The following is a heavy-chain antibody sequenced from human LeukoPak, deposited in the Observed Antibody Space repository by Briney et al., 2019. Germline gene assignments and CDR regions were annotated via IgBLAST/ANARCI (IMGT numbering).Heavy chain of an antibody. V-gene: IGHV3-9*01. CDR2: ISWNSGSI. CDR1: GFTFDDYA. J-gene: IGHJ6*02. CDR3: AKGKGLSYYGSGSLSRGGMDV. Sequence: PGRSLRLSCAASGFTFDDYAMHWVRQAPGKGLEWVSGISWNSGSIGYVDSVKGRFTISRDNAKNSLYLQMNSLRAEDTALYYCAKGKGLSYYGSGSLSRGGMDVWGQGTTVTVSS. D-gene: IGHD3-10*01.